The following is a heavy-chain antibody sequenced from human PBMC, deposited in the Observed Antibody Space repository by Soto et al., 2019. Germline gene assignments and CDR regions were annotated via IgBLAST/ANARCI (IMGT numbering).Heavy chain of an antibody. Sequence: PGGSLRLSCSASGFTFSIYAMHWVRQAPGKGLEYVSTISSNGGSTYYADSVKGRFTISRDNSKNTLYLQMNSLRAEDTAVYYCARARATIAAAAIFDCCGQGTLVTVSS. V-gene: IGHV3-64*04. D-gene: IGHD6-13*01. J-gene: IGHJ4*02. CDR1: GFTFSIYA. CDR2: ISSNGGST. CDR3: ARARATIAAAAIFDC.